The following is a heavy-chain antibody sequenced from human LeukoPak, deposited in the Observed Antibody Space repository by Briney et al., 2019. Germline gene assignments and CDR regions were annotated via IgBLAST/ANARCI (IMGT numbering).Heavy chain of an antibody. D-gene: IGHD5-18*01. Sequence: SENLSRNCTVSGGSISTYYWSWLRQPPGKGLEWIGYISYIGNTKYNPSLKSRVTISIDTSKNQLSLKLSSVTAADTAVYYCARSTVDTAMVLGYWGQGTLITVSS. V-gene: IGHV4-59*01. CDR2: ISYIGNT. CDR3: ARSTVDTAMVLGY. J-gene: IGHJ4*02. CDR1: GGSISTYY.